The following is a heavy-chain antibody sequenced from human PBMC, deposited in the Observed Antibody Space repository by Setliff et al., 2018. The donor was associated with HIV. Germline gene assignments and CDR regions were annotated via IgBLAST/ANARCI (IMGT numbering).Heavy chain of an antibody. J-gene: IGHJ3*02. CDR1: GFTFGGSP. CDR3: AREGATTAGFDI. CDR2: INYDRITT. D-gene: IGHD6-19*01. V-gene: IGHV3-74*01. Sequence: PGGSLRLSCGASGFTFGGSPMHWVRQASGKGLEWVGRINYDRITTSYADSVQGRFTISRDNAKNTVYLQMNSLRVDDTAIYYCAREGATTAGFDIWGHGTMVTVS.